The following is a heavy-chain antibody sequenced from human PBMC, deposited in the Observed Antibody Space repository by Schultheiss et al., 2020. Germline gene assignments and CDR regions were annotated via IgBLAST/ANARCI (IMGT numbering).Heavy chain of an antibody. Sequence: ASVKVSCKASGYTFTSYYMHWVRQAPGQGLEWMGIINPSGGSTSYAQKFQGRVTMTRDTSTSTAYMELSSLRSEDTAVYYCACFPYYDSSGYWPPDAFDIWGKGTRV. D-gene: IGHD3-22*01. V-gene: IGHV1-46*01. CDR3: ACFPYYDSSGYWPPDAFDI. CDR2: INPSGGST. CDR1: GYTFTSYY. J-gene: IGHJ3*02.